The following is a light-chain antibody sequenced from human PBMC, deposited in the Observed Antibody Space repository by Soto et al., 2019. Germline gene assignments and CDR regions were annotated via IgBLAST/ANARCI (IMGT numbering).Light chain of an antibody. CDR3: LQDYNYPIT. V-gene: IGKV1-6*01. Sequence: IQMTQSPSSLSVSVVDRVTITFRASQGIRNELGWYQQKPGKAPKRLIYAASSLQSGVPSRFSGSGSGTDFTLTISNLQPEDVATYYCLQDYNYPITFGQGTRLEIK. CDR2: AAS. CDR1: QGIRNE. J-gene: IGKJ5*01.